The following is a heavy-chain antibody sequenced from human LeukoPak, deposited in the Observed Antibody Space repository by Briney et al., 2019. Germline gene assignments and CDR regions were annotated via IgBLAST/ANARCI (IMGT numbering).Heavy chain of an antibody. V-gene: IGHV3-23*01. Sequence: PGGSLRLSCAASGFTFSSRAMGWVRQAPGKGLEWVSAIGGSGGSTYYADSVKGRFTISRDNSKNTLYLQMNSLRAEDTALYYCARDPGVVAFHYFDYWGQGTLVTVSS. D-gene: IGHD3-3*01. J-gene: IGHJ4*02. CDR1: GFTFSSRA. CDR3: ARDPGVVAFHYFDY. CDR2: IGGSGGST.